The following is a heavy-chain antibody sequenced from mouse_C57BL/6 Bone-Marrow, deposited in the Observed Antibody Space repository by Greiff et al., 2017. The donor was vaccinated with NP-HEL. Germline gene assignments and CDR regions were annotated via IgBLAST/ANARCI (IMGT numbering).Heavy chain of an antibody. CDR2: IHPNSGST. D-gene: IGHD2-1*01. J-gene: IGHJ3*01. Sequence: QVQLQQPGAELVKPGASVKLSCKASGYTFTSYWMHWVKQRPGQGLEWIGMIHPNSGSTNYNEKFKSKATLTVDKSSSTAYMQLSSLTSEDSAVYYCVIYYGNYGGFFAYWGQGTLVTVSA. CDR3: VIYYGNYGGFFAY. CDR1: GYTFTSYW. V-gene: IGHV1-64*01.